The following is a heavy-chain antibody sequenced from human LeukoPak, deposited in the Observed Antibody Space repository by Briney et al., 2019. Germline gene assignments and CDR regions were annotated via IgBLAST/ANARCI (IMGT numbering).Heavy chain of an antibody. Sequence: HPSETLSLTCSVSGGSIASSSHYWAWIRQPPGKGLEWVGSVYYSGSTYYSPSLKSRLTMSVDTSKNQFSLNLTSLTAADTAVYYCARDRKYYYHMDVWGKGTTVTVSS. J-gene: IGHJ6*03. D-gene: IGHD1-14*01. CDR1: GGSIASSSHY. V-gene: IGHV4-39*07. CDR3: ARDRKYYYHMDV. CDR2: VYYSGST.